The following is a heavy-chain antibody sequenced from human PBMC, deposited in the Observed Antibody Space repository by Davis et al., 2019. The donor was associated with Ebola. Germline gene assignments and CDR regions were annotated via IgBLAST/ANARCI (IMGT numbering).Heavy chain of an antibody. CDR2: ISAYNGNT. D-gene: IGHD1-7*01. J-gene: IGHJ6*02. CDR3: AREKTGTQFYGMDV. CDR1: GYTFTSYG. Sequence: ASVKVSCKASGYTFTSYGISWVRQAPGQGLEWMGWISAYNGNTNYAQKLQGRVTMTTDTSTSTAYMELSSLRSEDTAVYYCAREKTGTQFYGMDVWGQGTTVTVSS. V-gene: IGHV1-18*01.